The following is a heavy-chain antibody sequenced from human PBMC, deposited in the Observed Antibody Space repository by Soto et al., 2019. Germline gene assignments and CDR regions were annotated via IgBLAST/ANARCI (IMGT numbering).Heavy chain of an antibody. V-gene: IGHV4-39*01. CDR2: MFYSGLT. Sequence: LSLTCSVSGYSVSSSDYYWAWIRQPPGKGLEWIGSMFYSGLTYYNPSLKSRVTLSVDTSKNHFSVRLNSVTAADTAVYYCAPLTVSLSGPYGIHVWGQGTTVTVS. CDR3: APLTVSLSGPYGIHV. CDR1: GYSVSSSDYY. J-gene: IGHJ6*02. D-gene: IGHD2-15*01.